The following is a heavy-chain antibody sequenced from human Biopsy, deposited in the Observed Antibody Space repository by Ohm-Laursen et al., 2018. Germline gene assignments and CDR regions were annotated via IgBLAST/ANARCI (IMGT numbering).Heavy chain of an antibody. J-gene: IGHJ4*02. CDR1: GYSFTSYY. CDR3: ARNTGWYGDLYYFDY. D-gene: IGHD6-19*01. V-gene: IGHV1-46*01. Sequence: SSVKVTCKASGYSFTSYYMHWVRQAPGQGLEWMGMINPSGSTTSYPQIFQGRVTMTRDTSKSTVYMELSSLRSADTAVYFCARNTGWYGDLYYFDYWGQGTLVTVSS. CDR2: INPSGSTT.